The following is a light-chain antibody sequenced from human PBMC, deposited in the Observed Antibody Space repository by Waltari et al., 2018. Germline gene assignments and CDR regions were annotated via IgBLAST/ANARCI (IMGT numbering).Light chain of an antibody. V-gene: IGKV3-11*01. J-gene: IGKJ4*01. CDR1: QNVNNY. Sequence: EIVLTQSPATLSLSPGERATLSCRASQNVNNYLGCYQQKPGQAPRLLIYDASNRATGIPARFSGSGSGTDFSLTISSLETEDFAVYYCHHRHSWPLTFGGGTKVDIK. CDR3: HHRHSWPLT. CDR2: DAS.